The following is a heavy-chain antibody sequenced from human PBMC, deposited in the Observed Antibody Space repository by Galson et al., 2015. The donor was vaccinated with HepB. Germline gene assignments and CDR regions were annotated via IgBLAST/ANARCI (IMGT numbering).Heavy chain of an antibody. D-gene: IGHD3-10*01. J-gene: IGHJ4*02. CDR2: TSTRGDTT. CDR1: GFTFSNYA. V-gene: IGHV3-23*01. Sequence: SLRLSCAASGFTFSNYAMSWVRQAPGKGLEWVSGTSTRGDTTYYADSVKGRFTISRDNSKNTLHLQMNSLRVDDTAVYYCAKGRTFDWGQGTLVTASS. CDR3: AKGRTFD.